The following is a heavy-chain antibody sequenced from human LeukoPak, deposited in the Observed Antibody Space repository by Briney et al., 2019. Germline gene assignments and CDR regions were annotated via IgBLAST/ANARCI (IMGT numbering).Heavy chain of an antibody. J-gene: IGHJ4*02. CDR3: AKSDCSSIWSYVLDY. D-gene: IGHD2-2*01. V-gene: IGHV3-23*01. Sequence: PGGSLRLSCAGSGFTFSSYAMSWVRQAPGEGLEWVSAVSGSGDSTNYADSVKGRFTISRDYSKNTLFLQMDSLRAEDTALYYCAKSDCSSIWSYVLDYWGQGTLVTVSS. CDR1: GFTFSSYA. CDR2: VSGSGDST.